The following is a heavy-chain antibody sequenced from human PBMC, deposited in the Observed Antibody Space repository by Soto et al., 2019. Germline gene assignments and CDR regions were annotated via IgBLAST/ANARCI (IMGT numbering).Heavy chain of an antibody. Sequence: PGGSLRLSCAASGFTFSSYAMHWVRQAPGKGLEWVAVISYDGSNKYYADSVKGRFTISRDNSKNTLYLQMNSLRAEDTAVYYCAREYGRVDTAHLGMDVWGQGTTVTVSS. CDR2: ISYDGSNK. D-gene: IGHD5-18*01. CDR1: GFTFSSYA. CDR3: AREYGRVDTAHLGMDV. V-gene: IGHV3-30-3*01. J-gene: IGHJ6*02.